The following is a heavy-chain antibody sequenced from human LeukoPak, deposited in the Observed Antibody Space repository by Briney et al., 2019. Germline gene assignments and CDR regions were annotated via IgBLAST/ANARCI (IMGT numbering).Heavy chain of an antibody. J-gene: IGHJ4*02. CDR1: GYTFTSYD. CDR2: MNPNSGNT. Sequence: ASVKVSCKASGYTFTSYDINWVRQATGQGLEWMGWMNPNSGNTGYAQKFQGRVTMTRNTSISTAYMELSSLRSEDTAVYYCARGAVAGGDLDYWGQGTLVTVSS. CDR3: ARGAVAGGDLDY. D-gene: IGHD6-19*01. V-gene: IGHV1-8*01.